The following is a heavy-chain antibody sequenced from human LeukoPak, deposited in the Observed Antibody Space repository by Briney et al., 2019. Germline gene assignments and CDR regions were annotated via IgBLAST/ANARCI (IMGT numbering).Heavy chain of an antibody. Sequence: ASVKVSCKASGYTFTSYYMHWVRQAPGQGLEWMGIINPSGGSTSYAQKFQGRVTMTRDTSTSTVYMELSSLRSEDTAVYYCARETITGYCSGGSCYRFDPWGQGTLVTVSP. CDR2: INPSGGST. CDR1: GYTFTSYY. J-gene: IGHJ5*02. V-gene: IGHV1-46*01. CDR3: ARETITGYCSGGSCYRFDP. D-gene: IGHD2-15*01.